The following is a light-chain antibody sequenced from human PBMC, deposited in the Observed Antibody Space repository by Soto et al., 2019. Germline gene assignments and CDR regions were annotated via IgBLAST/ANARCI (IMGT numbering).Light chain of an antibody. CDR1: TGTVTSGHY. J-gene: IGLJ1*01. CDR2: DTN. V-gene: IGLV7-46*01. CDR3: LLLYSGNRRV. Sequence: QAVVTQEPSLTLSPGETVTLTCGSSTGTVTSGHYPYWFQQRPGQAPTTLIYDTNNKYSWTPDRFSGSLLGSKAALTLSGAQPEDERDYYCLLLYSGNRRVFGTGTKLTLL.